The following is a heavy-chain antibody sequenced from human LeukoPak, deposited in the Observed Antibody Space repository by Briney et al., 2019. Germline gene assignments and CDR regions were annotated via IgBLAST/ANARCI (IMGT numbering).Heavy chain of an antibody. CDR1: GGSISSTNW. Sequence: PSETLSLTCAVSGGSISSTNWWSWVRQPPGKGLEWIGRIYYSGSTYYNPSLKSRVTISVDTSKNQFSLKLSSVTAADTAVYYCARLAPRDIVVVPAAIGCHFDYWGQGTLVTVSS. V-gene: IGHV4-4*02. CDR2: IYYSGST. J-gene: IGHJ4*02. CDR3: ARLAPRDIVVVPAAIGCHFDY. D-gene: IGHD2-2*01.